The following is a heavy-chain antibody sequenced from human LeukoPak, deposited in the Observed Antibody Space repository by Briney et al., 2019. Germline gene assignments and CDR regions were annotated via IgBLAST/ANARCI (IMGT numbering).Heavy chain of an antibody. D-gene: IGHD6-19*01. Sequence: PSETLSLTCTVSGGSISSYYWSWIRQPPGKGLEWIGYIYYGGSTNYNPSLKSRVTISVDTSKNQFSLKLSSVTAADTAVYYCARVRSSGWYDPYWYFDLWGRGTLVTVSS. J-gene: IGHJ2*01. CDR2: IYYGGST. CDR1: GGSISSYY. CDR3: ARVRSSGWYDPYWYFDL. V-gene: IGHV4-59*01.